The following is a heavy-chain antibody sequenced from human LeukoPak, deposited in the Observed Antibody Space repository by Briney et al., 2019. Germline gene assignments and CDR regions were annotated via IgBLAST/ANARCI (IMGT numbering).Heavy chain of an antibody. CDR2: IYNSGSS. CDR1: GGSISSHY. Sequence: SVTLSLTCSVSGGSISSHYWSWIRQPPGKGLQWIGNIYNSGSSNYNPSLKSRVAVSVDTSKNQFSLKLSSVTAADTAVYYCARVSNGYLDYWGQGTLVTVSS. D-gene: IGHD2-8*01. J-gene: IGHJ4*02. V-gene: IGHV4-59*11. CDR3: ARVSNGYLDY.